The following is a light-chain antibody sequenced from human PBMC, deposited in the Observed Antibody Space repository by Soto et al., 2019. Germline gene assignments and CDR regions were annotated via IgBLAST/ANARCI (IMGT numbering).Light chain of an antibody. CDR3: LQDYKYPLT. CDR2: ATS. J-gene: IGKJ4*02. CDR1: QGIGND. Sequence: IQMTQSPSSLSASVGERVTITCRASQGIGNDLGWYQQKPGKAPKLLIYATSSLQSGVPSRFSGSGSGTDFTLTSSSLQPEDFASYYCLQDYKYPLTFGGGTKVDIK. V-gene: IGKV1-6*01.